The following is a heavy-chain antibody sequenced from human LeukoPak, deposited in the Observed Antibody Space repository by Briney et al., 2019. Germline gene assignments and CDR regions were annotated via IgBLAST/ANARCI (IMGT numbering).Heavy chain of an antibody. J-gene: IGHJ4*02. Sequence: SETLSLTCAVYGGSFSGYYWSWIRQPPGKGLEWIGSIYYSGSTYYNPSLKSRVTISVDTSKNQFSLKLSSVTAADTAVYYCARDYYDSSGYSETFDYWGQGTLVTVSS. D-gene: IGHD3-22*01. CDR2: IYYSGST. CDR3: ARDYYDSSGYSETFDY. CDR1: GGSFSGYY. V-gene: IGHV4-34*01.